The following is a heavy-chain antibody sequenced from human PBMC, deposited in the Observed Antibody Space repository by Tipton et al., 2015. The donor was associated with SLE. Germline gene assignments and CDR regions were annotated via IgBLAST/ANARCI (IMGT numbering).Heavy chain of an antibody. CDR1: GDSISSGDYY. J-gene: IGHJ4*02. CDR2: IYYSGST. V-gene: IGHV4-31*03. Sequence: TLSLTCTVSGDSISSGDYYWSWIRQHPGKGLEWLRYIYYSGSTYYNPSLKSRVTISADTSKNQFSLKLSSVTAADTAVYYCARGESMGYDFWSGYNYFDYWGQGTLVTVSS. CDR3: ARGESMGYDFWSGYNYFDY. D-gene: IGHD3-3*01.